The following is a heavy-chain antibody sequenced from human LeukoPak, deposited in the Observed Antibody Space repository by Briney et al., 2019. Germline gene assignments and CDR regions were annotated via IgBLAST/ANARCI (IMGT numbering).Heavy chain of an antibody. D-gene: IGHD3-10*01. Sequence: EASVKVSCKASGYTFTNSGITWVRQAPGQGLEWMGWVSTYNGHTHYAQKFHDRVTMTIDTSASTVYMEPRSLRSDDTAWYYCARRLGSGTYYIFADYWGQGTLVTVSS. V-gene: IGHV1-18*01. CDR2: VSTYNGHT. CDR1: GYTFTNSG. J-gene: IGHJ4*02. CDR3: ARRLGSGTYYIFADY.